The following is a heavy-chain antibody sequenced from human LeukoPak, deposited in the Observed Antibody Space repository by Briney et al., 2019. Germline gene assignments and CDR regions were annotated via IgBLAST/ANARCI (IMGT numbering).Heavy chain of an antibody. J-gene: IGHJ6*02. V-gene: IGHV3-23*01. CDR1: GFTFSSYA. CDR3: AKDSSGWSYYYGMDV. D-gene: IGHD6-19*01. Sequence: GGSLRLSCAASGFTFSSYAMSWVRQAPGKGLEWVSAISGSGGSTYYADSVKGRFTISRDNSKNTQYLQMNSLRAEDTAVYYCAKDSSGWSYYYGMDVWGQGTTVTVSS. CDR2: ISGSGGST.